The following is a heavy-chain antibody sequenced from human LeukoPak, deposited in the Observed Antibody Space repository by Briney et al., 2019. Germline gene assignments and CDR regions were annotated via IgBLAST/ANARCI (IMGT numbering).Heavy chain of an antibody. Sequence: PSETLSLTCAVYGGSFSSYYWSWIRQPPGKGLEWIAEIYHDGNTNYNPSLKSRVTISVDTSTNHFSLKLSSVTAADTAVYYCAREESSFDYWGQGTLVTVSS. CDR2: IYHDGNT. V-gene: IGHV4-34*01. CDR3: AREESSFDY. J-gene: IGHJ4*02. CDR1: GGSFSSYY.